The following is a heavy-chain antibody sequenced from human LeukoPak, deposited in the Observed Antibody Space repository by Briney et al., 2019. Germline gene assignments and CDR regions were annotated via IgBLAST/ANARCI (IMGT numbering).Heavy chain of an antibody. CDR1: GFTFSRDW. CDR3: ARVATGWELPPRVYYYYYYMDV. Sequence: PGGSLRLSCAASGFTFSRDWMHWVRQAPGKGLEYVSAITSNGGSTYYANFVKGRFTISRDNSKNTLYLQMGSLRAEDMAVYYCARVATGWELPPRVYYYYYYMDVWGKGTTVTVSS. CDR2: ITSNGGST. V-gene: IGHV3-64*01. J-gene: IGHJ6*03. D-gene: IGHD1-26*01.